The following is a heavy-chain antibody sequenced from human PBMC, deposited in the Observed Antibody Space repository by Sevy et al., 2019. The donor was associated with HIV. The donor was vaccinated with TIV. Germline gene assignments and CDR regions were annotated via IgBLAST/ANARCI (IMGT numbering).Heavy chain of an antibody. Sequence: ASVKVSCKVSGYTLTELSMHWVRQAPGKGLEWMGGFDPEDGETIYAQKFQGRVTMTEDTSTDTAYMELSSLRSEDTAGYYCATGKGSGDRKKYGMDVWGQGTTVTVSS. D-gene: IGHD6-19*01. V-gene: IGHV1-24*01. CDR1: GYTLTELS. J-gene: IGHJ6*02. CDR2: FDPEDGET. CDR3: ATGKGSGDRKKYGMDV.